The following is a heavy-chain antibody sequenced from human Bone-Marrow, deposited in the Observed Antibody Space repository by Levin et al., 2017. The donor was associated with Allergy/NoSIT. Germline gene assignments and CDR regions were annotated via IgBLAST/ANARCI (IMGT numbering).Heavy chain of an antibody. CDR2: IIPIFDTA. Sequence: SVKVSCKASGGTFSSYAINWVRQAPGQGLEWMGGIIPIFDTANYAQKFQGRVTITADKSTSTAYMELSSLRSEDTAVYYCARAPLAYCGRDCSSPRTEFDYWGQGTLVTVSS. CDR3: ARAPLAYCGRDCSSPRTEFDY. CDR1: GGTFSSYA. J-gene: IGHJ4*02. D-gene: IGHD2-21*01. V-gene: IGHV1-69*06.